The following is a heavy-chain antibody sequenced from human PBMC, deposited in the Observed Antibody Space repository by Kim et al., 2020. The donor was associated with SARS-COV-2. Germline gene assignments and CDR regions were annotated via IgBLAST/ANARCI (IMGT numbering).Heavy chain of an antibody. Sequence: SETLSLTCTVSGGSISSSSYYWGWIRQPPGKGLEWIGSIYYSGSTYYNPSLKRRVTISVDTSKNQFSLKLSSVTAADTAVYYCASTYDSSGYYYSSDYWGQGTLVTVSS. CDR1: GGSISSSSYY. D-gene: IGHD3-22*01. J-gene: IGHJ4*02. CDR3: ASTYDSSGYYYSSDY. V-gene: IGHV4-39*01. CDR2: IYYSGST.